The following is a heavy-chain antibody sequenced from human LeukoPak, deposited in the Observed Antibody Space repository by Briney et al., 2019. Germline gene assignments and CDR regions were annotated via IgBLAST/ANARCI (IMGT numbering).Heavy chain of an antibody. V-gene: IGHV3-23*01. CDR1: GFTFSSYA. D-gene: IGHD3-22*01. CDR3: AKEGDYYDSSGYYTQEPSRIDY. Sequence: GGSLRLSCAASGFTFSSYAMSWVRQAPGQGLEWVSAISGSGGSTYYADSVKGRFTISRDNSKNTLYLQMNSLRAEDTAVYYCAKEGDYYDSSGYYTQEPSRIDYWGQGTLVTVSS. CDR2: ISGSGGST. J-gene: IGHJ4*02.